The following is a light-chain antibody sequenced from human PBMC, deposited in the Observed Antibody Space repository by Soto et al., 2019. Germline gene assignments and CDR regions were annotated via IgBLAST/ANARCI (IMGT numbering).Light chain of an antibody. CDR2: RAS. CDR3: QQYHSYLST. J-gene: IGKJ2*01. CDR1: QSIHIY. Sequence: DIQMTQSPSTLSGSVGDSVTITCRASQSIHIYLAWYQQKPGKAPKLLIYRASTLEGGVPSRFSGSGSGTDFTLTIHRLQPDDIATYYRQQYHSYLSTFGQGTKVEIK. V-gene: IGKV1-5*03.